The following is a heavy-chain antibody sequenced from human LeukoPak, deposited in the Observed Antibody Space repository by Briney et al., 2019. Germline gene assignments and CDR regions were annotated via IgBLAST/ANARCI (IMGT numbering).Heavy chain of an antibody. V-gene: IGHV3-23*01. Sequence: GGSLRLSCAASGFTFSNYAMSWVRQAPGKGLEWVSAISGSGGSTYYADSVKGRFTISRDNSKNTLYLQMDSLRAEDTAVYYCAKFRPITSVAGTIFHYWGQGTLVTVSS. J-gene: IGHJ4*02. CDR1: GFTFSNYA. CDR3: AKFRPITSVAGTIFHY. D-gene: IGHD6-19*01. CDR2: ISGSGGST.